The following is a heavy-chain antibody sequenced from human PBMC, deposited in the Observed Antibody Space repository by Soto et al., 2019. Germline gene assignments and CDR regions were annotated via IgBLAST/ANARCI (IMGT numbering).Heavy chain of an antibody. CDR2: IVVGSGNT. J-gene: IGHJ6*02. CDR3: AAVNGSLYYYYYGMDV. D-gene: IGHD3-16*01. CDR1: RFTFTSSA. V-gene: IGHV1-58*01. Sequence: SANVSCKASRFTFTSSAVKWVGQARGPRLEWIGWIVVGSGNTNYAQKFQERVTITRDMSTSTAYMELSSLRSEDTAVYYCAAVNGSLYYYYYGMDVWGQGTTVTVSS.